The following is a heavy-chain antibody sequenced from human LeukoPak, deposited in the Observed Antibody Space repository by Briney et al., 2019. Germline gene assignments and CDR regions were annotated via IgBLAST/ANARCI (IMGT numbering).Heavy chain of an antibody. CDR3: AKDIAVAGSFDY. D-gene: IGHD6-19*01. CDR2: IWYDGSNK. V-gene: IGHV3-30*02. Sequence: PGGSLRLSCAASGFTFSSYGMHWVRQVPGKGLEWVAVIWYDGSNKYYADSVKGRFTISRDNSKNTLYLQMNSLRAEDTAVYYCAKDIAVAGSFDYWGQGTLVTVSS. CDR1: GFTFSSYG. J-gene: IGHJ4*02.